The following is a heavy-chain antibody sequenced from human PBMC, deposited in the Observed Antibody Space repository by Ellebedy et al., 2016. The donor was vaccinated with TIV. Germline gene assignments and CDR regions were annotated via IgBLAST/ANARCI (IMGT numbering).Heavy chain of an antibody. CDR1: GYTFTSYG. CDR2: ISAYNGNT. J-gene: IGHJ4*02. D-gene: IGHD1-26*01. Sequence: AASVKVSCKASGYTFTSYGTSWVRQAPGQGLEWMGWISAYNGNTNYAQKLQGRVTMTTDKSTSTAYMELSSLRSEDTAVYYCATDSGVGATTGFDYWGQGTLVTVSS. CDR3: ATDSGVGATTGFDY. V-gene: IGHV1-18*01.